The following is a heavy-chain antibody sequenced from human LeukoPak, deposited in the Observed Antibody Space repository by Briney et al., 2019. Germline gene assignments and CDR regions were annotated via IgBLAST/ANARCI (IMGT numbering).Heavy chain of an antibody. D-gene: IGHD3-22*01. Sequence: PGGSLRLSCAASGFIFSTYAMSWVRQAPGKGLEWDSGVNGNGGSTSYADSVKGRFIISRDISKNTLYLQMNSLRAEDSALYYCARGGRGSAAVVAPRSFDIWGQGTMVTVSS. V-gene: IGHV3-23*01. CDR2: VNGNGGST. J-gene: IGHJ3*02. CDR1: GFIFSTYA. CDR3: ARGGRGSAAVVAPRSFDI.